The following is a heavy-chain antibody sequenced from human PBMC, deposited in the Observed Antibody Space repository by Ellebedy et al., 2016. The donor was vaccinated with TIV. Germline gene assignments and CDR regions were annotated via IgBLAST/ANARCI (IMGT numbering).Heavy chain of an antibody. D-gene: IGHD2-8*02. CDR3: AKDRTPGEGYWVFDN. Sequence: GESLKISCAASGFTFSPYAMAWVRQAPGKGLEWVSGIVGSGAQKYADSVKGRFTISRDNSKRTVDLQMNSLRAEDTAVYFCAKDRTPGEGYWVFDNWGQGTLVSVSS. J-gene: IGHJ4*02. V-gene: IGHV3-23*01. CDR2: IVGSGA. CDR1: GFTFSPYA.